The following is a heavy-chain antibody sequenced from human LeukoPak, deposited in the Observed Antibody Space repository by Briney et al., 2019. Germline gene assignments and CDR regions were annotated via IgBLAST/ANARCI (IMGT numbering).Heavy chain of an antibody. J-gene: IGHJ4*02. V-gene: IGHV1-46*01. CDR3: ARAIPGLYYFEQ. D-gene: IGHD2-2*02. CDR1: GYTFTSYY. CDR2: INPSGGST. Sequence: ASVTVSCKASGYTFTSYYMHWVRQAPGQGREGVGMINPSGGSTSYAQKFQGRVTMIRDTSTSTVYMELSSLRSEDTAVYYCARAIPGLYYFEQWGQGTPVTVSS.